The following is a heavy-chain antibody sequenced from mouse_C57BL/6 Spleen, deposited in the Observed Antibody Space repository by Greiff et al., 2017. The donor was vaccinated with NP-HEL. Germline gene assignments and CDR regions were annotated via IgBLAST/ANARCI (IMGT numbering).Heavy chain of an antibody. J-gene: IGHJ2*01. V-gene: IGHV1-64*01. CDR1: GYTFTSYW. CDR3: ASQGEAYYSPYFDY. CDR2: IHPNSGST. Sequence: VQLQQPGAELVKPGASVKLSCKASGYTFTSYWMHWVKQRPGQGLEWIGMIHPNSGSTNYNEKFKSKATLTVDKSSSTAYMQLSSLTSEDSAVYYCASQGEAYYSPYFDYWGQGTTLTVSS. D-gene: IGHD2-12*01.